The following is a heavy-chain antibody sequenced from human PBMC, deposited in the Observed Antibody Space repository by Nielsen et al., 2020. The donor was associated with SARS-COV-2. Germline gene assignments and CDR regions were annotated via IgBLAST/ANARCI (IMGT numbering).Heavy chain of an antibody. CDR1: GGSISSRGYY. CDR2: IYYSGST. CDR3: ARGDGNADY. Sequence: GSLRLSCTVSGGSISSRGYYWGWIRQPPGKGLEWIGSIYYSGSTYYNPSLKSRVTISVDTSKNQFSLKLSSVTAADTAVYYCARGDGNADYWGQGTLVTVSS. J-gene: IGHJ4*02. V-gene: IGHV4-39*01. D-gene: IGHD2-21*02.